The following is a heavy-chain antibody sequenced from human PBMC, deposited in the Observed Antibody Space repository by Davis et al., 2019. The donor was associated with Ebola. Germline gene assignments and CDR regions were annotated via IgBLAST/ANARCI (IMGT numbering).Heavy chain of an antibody. CDR1: GYTFTGYY. V-gene: IGHV1-2*02. J-gene: IGHJ5*01. Sequence: ASVKVSCKASGYTFTGYYMHWVRQAPGQGLEWMGWINPNSGGTNYAQKFQGRVTMTRDTSISTAYMELSRLRSDDTAVYYCAREAGATTRINDSWGQGTLVTVSS. CDR3: AREAGATTRINDS. CDR2: INPNSGGT. D-gene: IGHD1-26*01.